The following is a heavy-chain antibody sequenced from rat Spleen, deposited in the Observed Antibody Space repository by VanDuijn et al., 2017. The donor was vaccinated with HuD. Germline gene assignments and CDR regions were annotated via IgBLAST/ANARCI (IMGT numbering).Heavy chain of an antibody. CDR1: GFSLTSYN. V-gene: IGHV2-30*01. J-gene: IGHJ4*01. D-gene: IGHD1-2*01. CDR2: IWPSGST. Sequence: QVQLKESGPGLVQPSQTLSLTCTVSGFSLTSYNVHWVRQPTGKGLEWMGVIWPSGSTDYNSALKSRLSISRYTTKRQVLLKMNSLQTDDTGTYYCIRDREQLYLGMDAWGQGASVTVSS. CDR3: IRDREQLYLGMDA.